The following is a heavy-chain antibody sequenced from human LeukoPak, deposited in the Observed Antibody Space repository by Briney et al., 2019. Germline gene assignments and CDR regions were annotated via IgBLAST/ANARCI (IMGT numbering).Heavy chain of an antibody. D-gene: IGHD6-13*01. CDR1: GFTFSSYA. CDR3: AKGSSSWQMGAFDY. Sequence: GGSLRLSCAASGFTFSSYALSWVRQAPGKGLEWVSAISGSGGSTYYADSVKGRFTISRDNSKNTLYLQMNSLRAEDTAVYYCAKGSSSWQMGAFDYWGQGTLVTVSS. V-gene: IGHV3-23*01. J-gene: IGHJ4*02. CDR2: ISGSGGST.